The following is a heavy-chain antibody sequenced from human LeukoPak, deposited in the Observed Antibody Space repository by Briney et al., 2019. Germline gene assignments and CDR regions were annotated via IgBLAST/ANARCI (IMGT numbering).Heavy chain of an antibody. CDR2: IKQDGSEK. CDR1: GFTFSSYW. Sequence: GGSLRLSCAASGFTFSSYWMSWVRQAPGKGLEWVANIKQDGSEKYYVDSVKGRFTISRDNAKNSLYLQTNSLRAEDTAVYYCARDRTIAVAGMGYYYYMDVWGKGTTVTVSS. D-gene: IGHD6-19*01. CDR3: ARDRTIAVAGMGYYYYMDV. J-gene: IGHJ6*03. V-gene: IGHV3-7*01.